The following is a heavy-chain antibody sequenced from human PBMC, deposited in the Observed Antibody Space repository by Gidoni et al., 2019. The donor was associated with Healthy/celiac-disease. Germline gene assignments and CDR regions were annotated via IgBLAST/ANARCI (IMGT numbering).Heavy chain of an antibody. V-gene: IGHV1-2*04. J-gene: IGHJ3*02. D-gene: IGHD1-1*01. CDR1: GYTFTGSY. CDR2: INPNSGGT. Sequence: QVQLVQSGAEVKKPGASVKVSCKASGYTFTGSYMHWVRKAPGQGLEWMGWINPNSGGTNYAQKFQGWVTMTRDTSISTAYMELSRLRSDDTAVYYCASSLFSYNWNGLDAFDIWGQGTMVTVSS. CDR3: ASSLFSYNWNGLDAFDI.